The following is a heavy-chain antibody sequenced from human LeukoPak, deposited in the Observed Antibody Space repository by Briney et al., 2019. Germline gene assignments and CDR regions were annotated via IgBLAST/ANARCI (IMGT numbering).Heavy chain of an antibody. CDR1: GYTFTSYD. Sequence: ASVRVSCTASGYTFTSYDINWVRQAPGQGVERMGWMNPNSGNTGYPQKFQGRVTMTRNTSIGTAYTELSSLRSEDTAVYYCARDRTDYYYGMDVWGQGTTVTVSS. J-gene: IGHJ6*02. V-gene: IGHV1-8*01. CDR3: ARDRTDYYYGMDV. CDR2: MNPNSGNT.